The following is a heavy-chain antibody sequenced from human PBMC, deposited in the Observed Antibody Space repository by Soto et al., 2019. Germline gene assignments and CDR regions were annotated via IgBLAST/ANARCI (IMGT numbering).Heavy chain of an antibody. CDR1: GGSITNYY. CDR3: ARHGFGPLHGLVDV. CDR2: INYDGYS. J-gene: IGHJ6*02. V-gene: IGHV4-59*08. D-gene: IGHD3-10*01. Sequence: QVQLQESGPGLVKPSETLSPTCTVSGGSITNYYCSWFRQPPGKGLEWIGYINYDGYSAYNLSLKRRVPLSMDASKTQFSLMLESVTATDTAVYYCARHGFGPLHGLVDVWGPGTTVIVSS.